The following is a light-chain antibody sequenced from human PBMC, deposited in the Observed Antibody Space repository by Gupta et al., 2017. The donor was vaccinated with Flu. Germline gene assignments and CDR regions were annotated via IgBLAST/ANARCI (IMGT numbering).Light chain of an antibody. V-gene: IGKV1-5*03. Sequence: DIHMTQSPTTLSAFVGDRVTITCRASQSVSSWLAWYQQKLGKAPKLLIYRASSLQSGVPSRFSGSGSGTEFTLTISSLQPDDFATYYCQHYNGFSGSFGQGTKLEIK. CDR2: RAS. J-gene: IGKJ2*03. CDR3: QHYNGFSGS. CDR1: QSVSSW.